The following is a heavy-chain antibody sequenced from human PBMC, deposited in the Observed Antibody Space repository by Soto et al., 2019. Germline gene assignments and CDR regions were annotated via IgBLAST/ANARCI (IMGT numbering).Heavy chain of an antibody. Sequence: EVQLVESGGGLVQPGGSLRLSCAASGFTFNNYAMNWVRRAPGKGLEWVSYISSSSGTIFYADSVEGRFTISRDNAKNSPYLLTNTLRAEDTAVYYCARDNDGAQYASSYHDFWGQGTLVTVSS. CDR2: ISSSSGTI. D-gene: IGHD2-2*01. CDR3: ARDNDGAQYASSYHDF. J-gene: IGHJ4*02. CDR1: GFTFNNYA. V-gene: IGHV3-48*01.